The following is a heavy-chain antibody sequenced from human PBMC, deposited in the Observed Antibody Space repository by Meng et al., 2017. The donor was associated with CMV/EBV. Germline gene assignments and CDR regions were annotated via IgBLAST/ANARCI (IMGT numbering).Heavy chain of an antibody. D-gene: IGHD3-16*02. CDR2: IYNDDST. V-gene: IGHV3-53*01. CDR3: SYRYYFDY. Sequence: GESLKISCAASGFTVSGYHMCWVRQAPGKGLEWISVIYNDDSTHYVDSVKGRFTISRDDSKNALYLQMNSLRAEDTAVYYCSYRYYFDYWGQGTMVTVSS. CDR1: GFTVSGYH. J-gene: IGHJ4*02.